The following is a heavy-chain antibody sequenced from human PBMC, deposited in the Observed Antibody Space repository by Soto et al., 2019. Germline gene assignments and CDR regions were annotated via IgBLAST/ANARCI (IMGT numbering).Heavy chain of an antibody. CDR2: IYYSGST. CDR1: GVSISSSSYY. Sequence: SETLSLTCTVSGVSISSSSYYWGWIRQPPGKGLEWIGSIYYSGSTHYNPSLKSRVTISVDTSKNQFSLKLSSVTAADTAVYYCARPYSSGWYGSWFDPWGQGTLVTVSS. D-gene: IGHD6-19*01. J-gene: IGHJ5*02. V-gene: IGHV4-39*01. CDR3: ARPYSSGWYGSWFDP.